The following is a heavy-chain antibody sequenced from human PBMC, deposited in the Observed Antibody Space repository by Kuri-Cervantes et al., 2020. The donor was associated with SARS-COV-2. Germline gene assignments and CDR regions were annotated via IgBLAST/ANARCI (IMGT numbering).Heavy chain of an antibody. CDR3: ARDSEYYDFWSGYTYYYMDV. CDR2: IYYSGST. Sequence: SETLSLTCTVSGGSISSSSHYWSWIRQPPGKGLEWIGYIYYSGSTNYNPSLKSRVTISVDTSKNQFSLKLSSVTAADTAVYYCARDSEYYDFWSGYTYYYMDVWGKGTTVTVSS. D-gene: IGHD3-3*01. J-gene: IGHJ6*03. CDR1: GGSISSSSHY. V-gene: IGHV4-61*01.